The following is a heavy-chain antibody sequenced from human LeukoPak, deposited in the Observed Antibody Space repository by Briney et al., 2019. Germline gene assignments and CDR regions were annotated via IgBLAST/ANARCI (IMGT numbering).Heavy chain of an antibody. Sequence: GGSLRLSCAASGFTFSSYSMNWVRQAPGKGLEWVSYISSSSSTIYYADSVKGRFTISRDNAKNSLYLQMNSLRAEDTAVYYCAKGVFGQDGSFHHWGQGTLVTVSS. CDR3: AKGVFGQDGSFHH. CDR2: ISSSSSTI. CDR1: GFTFSSYS. D-gene: IGHD3-10*01. V-gene: IGHV3-48*04. J-gene: IGHJ4*02.